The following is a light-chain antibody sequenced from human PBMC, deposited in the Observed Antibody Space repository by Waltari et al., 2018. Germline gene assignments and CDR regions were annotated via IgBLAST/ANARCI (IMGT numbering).Light chain of an antibody. Sequence: IVMTQSPDSLAVSLGERVTINCSSSQNLLYNSDNKNYLAWFQQKPGQPPKLLIYWASTRESGVPDRFSGSGSGTEFTLTISSLQAADVAVYYCQQCYSTPYTFGQGTKLEIK. J-gene: IGKJ2*01. CDR1: QNLLYNSDNKNY. CDR2: WAS. CDR3: QQCYSTPYT. V-gene: IGKV4-1*01.